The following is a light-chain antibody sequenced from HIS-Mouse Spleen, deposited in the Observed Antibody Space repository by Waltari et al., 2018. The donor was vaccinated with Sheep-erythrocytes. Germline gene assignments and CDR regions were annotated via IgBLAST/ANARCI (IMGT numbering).Light chain of an antibody. CDR3: CSYAGSSTFHVV. V-gene: IGLV2-23*03. Sequence: QSALTQPASVSGSPGQSITISCTGTSSDAGSYNLVSWSQQHPGKAPKLMIYEGSKRPSGVSNRFSGSKSGNTASLTISGLQAEDEADYYCCSYAGSSTFHVVFGGGTKLTVL. CDR1: SSDAGSYNL. J-gene: IGLJ2*01. CDR2: EGS.